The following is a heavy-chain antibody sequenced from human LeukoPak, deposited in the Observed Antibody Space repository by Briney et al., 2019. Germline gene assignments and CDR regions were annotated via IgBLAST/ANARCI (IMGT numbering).Heavy chain of an antibody. D-gene: IGHD3-10*01. V-gene: IGHV3-23*01. CDR2: ISGSGENT. CDR3: AKGSTYFYGSGTSDDAFDI. CDR1: GLTFSSYA. J-gene: IGHJ3*02. Sequence: GGSLRLSCAASGLTFSSYAMSWVRQAPGKGLEWVSGISGSGENTHYADSVQGRFIISRDNSKNTMYLQMNSLIGEDTDVYYCAKGSTYFYGSGTSDDAFDIWGQGTMVTVSS.